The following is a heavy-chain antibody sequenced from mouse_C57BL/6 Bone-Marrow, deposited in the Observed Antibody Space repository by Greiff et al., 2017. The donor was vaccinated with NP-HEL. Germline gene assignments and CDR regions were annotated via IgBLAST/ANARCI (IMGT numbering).Heavy chain of an antibody. J-gene: IGHJ2*01. Sequence: QVHVKQSGAELVRPGASVTLSCKASGYTFTDYEMHWVKQTPVHGLEWIGAIDPETGGTAYNQKFKGKAILTADKSSSTAYMELRSLTSEDSAVYYCTKYYGSSFDYWGQGTTLTVSS. V-gene: IGHV1-15*01. CDR1: GYTFTDYE. CDR3: TKYYGSSFDY. D-gene: IGHD1-1*01. CDR2: IDPETGGT.